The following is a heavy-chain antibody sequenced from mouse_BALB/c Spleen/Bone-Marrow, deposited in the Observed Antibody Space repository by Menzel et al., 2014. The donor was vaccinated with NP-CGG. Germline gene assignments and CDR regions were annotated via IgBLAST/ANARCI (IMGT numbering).Heavy chain of an antibody. J-gene: IGHJ4*01. CDR2: IWAGGST. CDR3: ARDGVYGSHYYAMDY. V-gene: IGHV2-9*02. D-gene: IGHD1-1*02. CDR1: GFSLTSYG. Sequence: QRVESGPGLVAPSQSLSITCTVSGFSLTSYGVHWVRQPPGKGLEWLGVIWAGGSTNYNSALMSRLSISKDNSKSQVFLKMNSLQTDDTAMYYCARDGVYGSHYYAMDYWGQGTSVTVSS.